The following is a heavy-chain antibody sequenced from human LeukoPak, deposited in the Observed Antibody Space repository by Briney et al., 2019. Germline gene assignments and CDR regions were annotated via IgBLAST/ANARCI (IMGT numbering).Heavy chain of an antibody. D-gene: IGHD4-17*01. CDR1: GYTFTGYY. Sequence: ASVKVSCKASGYTFTGYYMHWVRQAPGQGLEWMGRINPNSGGTNYAQKFQGRVTMTRDTSISTAYMELSRLRSDDTAVYYCARGTTPYYYYYMDVWGKGTTVTVSS. CDR2: INPNSGGT. CDR3: ARGTTPYYYYYMDV. J-gene: IGHJ6*03. V-gene: IGHV1-2*02.